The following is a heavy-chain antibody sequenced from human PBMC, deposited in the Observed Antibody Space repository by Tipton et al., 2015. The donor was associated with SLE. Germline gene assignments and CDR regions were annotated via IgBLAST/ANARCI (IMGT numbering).Heavy chain of an antibody. Sequence: LRLSCTATGDSVTSSGYYWSWIRQHPGKGLEWIGFISYDGRTKYNPSLKSRVTISLDTSKNQFSLKLSSVTAADTAVYYCARHGVNYYAMAVWGQGTTVTVSS. J-gene: IGHJ6*02. D-gene: IGHD3-3*01. CDR3: ARHGVNYYAMAV. CDR2: ISYDGRT. V-gene: IGHV4-31*02. CDR1: GDSVTSSGYY.